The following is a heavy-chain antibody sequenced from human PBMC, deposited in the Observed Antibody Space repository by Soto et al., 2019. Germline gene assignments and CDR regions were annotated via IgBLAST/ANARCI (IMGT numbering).Heavy chain of an antibody. CDR2: MYYSGST. Sequence: SETLSLTCTVSGGSISSGGYYWSWIRQHPGKGLEWIGYMYYSGSTYYNPSLKSRVTISVDTSKNQFSLKLSSVTAADTAVYYCARDSLDSWGWTTLWGQGTLVTVSS. CDR3: ARDSLDSWGWTTL. J-gene: IGHJ4*02. CDR1: GGSISSGGYY. D-gene: IGHD2-15*01. V-gene: IGHV4-31*03.